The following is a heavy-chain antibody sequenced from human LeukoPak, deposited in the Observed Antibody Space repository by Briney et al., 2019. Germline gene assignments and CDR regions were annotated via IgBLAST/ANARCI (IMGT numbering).Heavy chain of an antibody. D-gene: IGHD3-22*01. V-gene: IGHV1-69*13. CDR2: IIPIFGTA. J-gene: IGHJ4*02. Sequence: SVKVSCKASGGTFSSYAISWVRQAPGQGLEWMGGIIPIFGTANYAQKFQGRVTITADESTSTAYMELSSLRSEDTAVYYCARAPQPVYDSSGYYGYWGQGTLVPSPQ. CDR3: ARAPQPVYDSSGYYGY. CDR1: GGTFSSYA.